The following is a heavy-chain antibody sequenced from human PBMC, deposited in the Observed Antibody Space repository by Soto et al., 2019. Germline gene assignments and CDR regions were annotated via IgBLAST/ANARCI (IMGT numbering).Heavy chain of an antibody. D-gene: IGHD2-15*01. Sequence: EVQLVESGGGLVQSGGSLRLSCIASGSSLTQYWMSWVRQTPRKGLEWVAKINEDGTKRDYMESVEGRFTISRDNAKNSVSLQMNSLRADDTAVYFCTRWDGRCSGGSCFFDSWGQGTLVTVSS. V-gene: IGHV3-7*01. CDR2: INEDGTKR. CDR1: GSSLTQYW. J-gene: IGHJ4*02. CDR3: TRWDGRCSGGSCFFDS.